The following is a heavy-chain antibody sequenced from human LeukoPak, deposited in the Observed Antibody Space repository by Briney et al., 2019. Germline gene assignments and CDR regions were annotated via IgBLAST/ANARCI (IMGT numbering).Heavy chain of an antibody. CDR1: GSSISSSSYY. D-gene: IGHD6-19*01. CDR3: ARQLRYSSGWVDY. J-gene: IGHJ4*02. CDR2: IYYSGST. Sequence: SETLSRTCTVSGSSISSSSYYWGWIRQPPGKGLECIGSIYYSGSTYYNSSLKSRVTISVDTSKNQFSLKLSSVIAADTAVYYCARQLRYSSGWVDYWGQGTLVTVSS. V-gene: IGHV4-39*01.